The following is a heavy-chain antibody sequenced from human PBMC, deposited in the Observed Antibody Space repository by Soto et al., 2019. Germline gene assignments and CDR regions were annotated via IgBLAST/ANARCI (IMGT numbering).Heavy chain of an antibody. J-gene: IGHJ6*02. CDR3: AKKLGIDPFGSYGLDV. CDR2: ISPISRTT. Sequence: QVELVQSGAEVKKPGSSVKVSCKASGGNFITFAISWVRQAPGQGLEWMGEISPISRTTKFVHKFQDRVTIAADGSSSTVHMELRSLKSEDTAIYFCAKKLGIDPFGSYGLDVWGQGTTVTVSS. CDR1: GGNFITFA. V-gene: IGHV1-69*01. D-gene: IGHD7-27*01.